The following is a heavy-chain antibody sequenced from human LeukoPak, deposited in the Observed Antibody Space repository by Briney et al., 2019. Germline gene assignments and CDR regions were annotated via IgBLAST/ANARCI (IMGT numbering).Heavy chain of an antibody. J-gene: IGHJ4*02. CDR2: ISYDGSNK. Sequence: PGRSLRLSCAASGFTFSSYGMHWVRQAPGKGLEWEAVISYDGSNKYYADSVKGRFTISRDNSKNTLYLQMNSLRAEDTAVYYCAKVSPHYDILTHSASYFDYWGQGTLVTVSS. CDR1: GFTFSSYG. V-gene: IGHV3-30*18. D-gene: IGHD3-9*01. CDR3: AKVSPHYDILTHSASYFDY.